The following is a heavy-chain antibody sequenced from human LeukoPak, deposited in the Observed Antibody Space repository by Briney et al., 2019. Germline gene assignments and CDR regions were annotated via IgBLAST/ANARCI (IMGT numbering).Heavy chain of an antibody. CDR2: ISGRGGST. J-gene: IGHJ4*02. V-gene: IGHV3-23*01. Sequence: GGSLRLSCAASGFTFSGYWMTWVRQAPGKGLEWVSAISGRGGSTYYADSVKGRFTISRDNSKNTLYLQMNSLRAEDTAVYYCAKDRGSGWPQFDYWGQGTLVTVSS. CDR3: AKDRGSGWPQFDY. D-gene: IGHD6-19*01. CDR1: GFTFSGYW.